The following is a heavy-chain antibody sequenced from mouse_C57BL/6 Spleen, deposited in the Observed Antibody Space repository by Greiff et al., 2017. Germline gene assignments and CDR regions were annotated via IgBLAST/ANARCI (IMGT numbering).Heavy chain of an antibody. CDR3: ARNYYGSSYWYFDV. D-gene: IGHD1-1*01. Sequence: EVQRVESGGGLVQPGGSLSLSCAASGFTFTDYYMSWVRQPPGTALEWLGFIRNKANGYTPEYSASVKGRFTISRDNSQSILSLQMNALRAEDRATYYCARNYYGSSYWYFDVWGTGTTVTVSS. CDR2: IRNKANGYTP. CDR1: GFTFTDYY. J-gene: IGHJ1*03. V-gene: IGHV7-3*01.